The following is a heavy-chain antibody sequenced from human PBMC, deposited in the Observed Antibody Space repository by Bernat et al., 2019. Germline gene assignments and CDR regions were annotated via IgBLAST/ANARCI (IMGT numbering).Heavy chain of an antibody. J-gene: IGHJ5*02. V-gene: IGHV2-5*02. CDR3: ARRPVAVVGKPPHNWFDP. CDR2: IYWDDDK. D-gene: IGHD3-3*01. CDR1: GFSLTTPGVG. Sequence: QITLKESGPTLLKPTQTLTLTCTFSGFSLTTPGVGVGWIRQPPGKALEWLALIYWDDDKYYSPSLKRRLSITKDTSKNQVVITVTNIDYLDTATYYCARRPVAVVGKPPHNWFDPWGQGTLVTVSS.